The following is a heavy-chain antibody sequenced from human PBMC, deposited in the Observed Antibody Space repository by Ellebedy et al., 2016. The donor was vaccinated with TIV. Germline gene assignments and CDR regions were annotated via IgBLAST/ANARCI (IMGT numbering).Heavy chain of an antibody. CDR3: ARDRVLQETPVYYFDY. J-gene: IGHJ4*02. Sequence: ASVKVSXKASGYTFTSYAMHWVRQAPGQRLEWMGWINAGNGNTKYSQKFQGRVTITRDTSASTAYMELSSLRSEDTAVYYCARDRVLQETPVYYFDYWGQGTLVTVSS. CDR1: GYTFTSYA. CDR2: INAGNGNT. V-gene: IGHV1-3*01. D-gene: IGHD4-23*01.